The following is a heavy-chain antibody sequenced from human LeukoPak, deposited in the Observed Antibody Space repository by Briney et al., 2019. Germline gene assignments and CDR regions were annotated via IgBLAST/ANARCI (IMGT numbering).Heavy chain of an antibody. J-gene: IGHJ4*02. D-gene: IGHD3-9*01. CDR3: ASSAGYDILTGYYLV. V-gene: IGHV3-66*01. CDR1: GLTVSSDY. Sequence: GGSLRLSCAASGLTVSSDYLSWVRQAPGKGLEWVSVIYVDGSTYYADSVKGRFTTSRDNSKNTLYLQMNTLRAEDTAVYYCASSAGYDILTGYYLVWGQGTLVTVSS. CDR2: IYVDGST.